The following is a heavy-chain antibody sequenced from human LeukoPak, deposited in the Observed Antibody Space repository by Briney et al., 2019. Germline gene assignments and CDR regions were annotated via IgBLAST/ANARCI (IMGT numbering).Heavy chain of an antibody. CDR3: AKDVAERSSSWYYFDY. J-gene: IGHJ4*02. D-gene: IGHD6-13*01. Sequence: GGSLRLSCAASGFTFSSCGMHWVRQAPGKGLEGVAVISYDGSNKYYADSVKGRFTISRDNSKNTLYLQMNSLRAEDTAVYYCAKDVAERSSSWYYFDYWGQGTLVTVSS. CDR2: ISYDGSNK. CDR1: GFTFSSCG. V-gene: IGHV3-30*18.